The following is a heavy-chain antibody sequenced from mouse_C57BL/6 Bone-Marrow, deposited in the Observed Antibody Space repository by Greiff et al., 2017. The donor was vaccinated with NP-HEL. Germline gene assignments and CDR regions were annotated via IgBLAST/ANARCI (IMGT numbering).Heavy chain of an antibody. V-gene: IGHV5-6*01. CDR1: GFTFSSYG. CDR3: ARYYGSSSYWYFDV. J-gene: IGHJ1*03. Sequence: EVQGVEPGGDLVKPGGSLKLSCAASGFTFSSYGMSWVRQTPDKRLEWVATISSGGSYTYYPDSVKGRFTISRDNAKNTLYLQMSSLKSEDTAMYYCARYYGSSSYWYFDVWGTGTTVTVSS. D-gene: IGHD1-1*01. CDR2: ISSGGSYT.